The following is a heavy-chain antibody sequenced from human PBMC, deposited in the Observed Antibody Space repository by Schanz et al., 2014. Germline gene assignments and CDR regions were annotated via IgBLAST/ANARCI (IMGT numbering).Heavy chain of an antibody. CDR3: ARDAVALVPEYFMDV. V-gene: IGHV3-33*01. Sequence: QVQLVESGGGVVRPGRSLRLSCATSGFTFSLFGMHWVRQAPGKGPEWVALVWSDGNTKYYVDSVKGRFTISRDNSMNTLHLQMDGLRVEDTAVYYCARDAVALVPEYFMDVWGKGTPVTVSS. D-gene: IGHD2-15*01. CDR2: VWSDGNTK. CDR1: GFTFSLFG. J-gene: IGHJ6*03.